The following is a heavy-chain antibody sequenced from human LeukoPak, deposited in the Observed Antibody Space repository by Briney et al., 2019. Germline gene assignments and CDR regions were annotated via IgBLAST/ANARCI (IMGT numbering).Heavy chain of an antibody. V-gene: IGHV3-30*02. CDR2: IRYDGNNE. CDR3: AKDGDDCIDY. D-gene: IGHD3-22*01. Sequence: GGSLRLSCAASGFTFNIRGMHWVRQAPGKGLEWVTFIRYDGNNEYYADSVKGRFSISRDNSKNTLYLQLNSLRAEDTAMYYCAKDGDDCIDYWGQGTLVTVSS. CDR1: GFTFNIRG. J-gene: IGHJ4*02.